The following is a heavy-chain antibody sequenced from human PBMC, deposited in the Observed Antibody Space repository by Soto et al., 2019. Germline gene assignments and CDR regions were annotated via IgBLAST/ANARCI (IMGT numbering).Heavy chain of an antibody. D-gene: IGHD4-4*01. CDR1: GFTFDDYA. CDR2: ISGNSGSI. Sequence: EVQVVESGGGLVQPGRSLRLTCAASGFTFDDYAMHWVRQAPGKGLEWVSGISGNSGSIGYADSVKGRFTISRDNAKNALYLQMNSLGAEDTAVYYCAKDMYSNYWYYGMDVWGQGTTVTVSS. CDR3: AKDMYSNYWYYGMDV. V-gene: IGHV3-9*01. J-gene: IGHJ6*02.